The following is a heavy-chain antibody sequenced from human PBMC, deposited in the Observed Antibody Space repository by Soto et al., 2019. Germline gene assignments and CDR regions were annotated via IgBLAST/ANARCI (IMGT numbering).Heavy chain of an antibody. CDR2: IYHSGST. D-gene: IGHD3-22*01. CDR1: GVSISSGGYS. CDR3: ARGIYYDSSGYLIFYYFDY. Sequence: ASETLSLTCAVSGVSISSGGYSWSWIRQPPGKGLEWIGYIYHSGSTYYNPSLKSRVTISVDRSKNQFSLKLSSVTAADTAVYYCARGIYYDSSGYLIFYYFDYWGQGTLVTVSS. V-gene: IGHV4-30-2*01. J-gene: IGHJ4*02.